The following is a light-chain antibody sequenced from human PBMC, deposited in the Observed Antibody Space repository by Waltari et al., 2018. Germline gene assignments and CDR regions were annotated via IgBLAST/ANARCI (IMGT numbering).Light chain of an antibody. V-gene: IGLV2-23*01. Sequence: QSALIQPASVSGSPGQSITMSCTETNSDVGSYNLFSWYQQYPGKAPKLLIYEGTKRPSGVSYRFSASKSGNTASLTISGLQAEDEADYYCSSHAGSSAPRMFGGGTKLTVL. CDR1: NSDVGSYNL. CDR3: SSHAGSSAPRM. CDR2: EGT. J-gene: IGLJ3*02.